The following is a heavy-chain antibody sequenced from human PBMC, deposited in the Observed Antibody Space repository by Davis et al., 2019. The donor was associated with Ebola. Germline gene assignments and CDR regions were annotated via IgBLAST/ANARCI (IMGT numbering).Heavy chain of an antibody. V-gene: IGHV3-7*03. J-gene: IGHJ4*02. D-gene: IGHD1-1*01. CDR1: GFTFTSYW. CDR2: VNGDGSKS. Sequence: GESLKIYCTVSGFTFTSYWMSWVRQAPGKGLERVANVNGDGSKSNYLDSVKGRFPIPRDNAKNSLYLQMDSLRVDDTAVYYCARYTWNTARDFWDQGTLVTVSS. CDR3: ARYTWNTARDF.